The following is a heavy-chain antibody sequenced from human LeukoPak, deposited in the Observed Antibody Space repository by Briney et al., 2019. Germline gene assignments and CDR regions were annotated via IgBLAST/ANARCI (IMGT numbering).Heavy chain of an antibody. Sequence: SETLSLTCTVSGGSISPYFWTWIRQPPGKGLEWIGYIYYTGSTNYNPSLKSRVTISLDTSKNQFSLRLTSATAADTAVYYCARGIGGGSRVDYWGQGTLVTVSS. CDR2: IYYTGST. D-gene: IGHD1-26*01. CDR1: GGSISPYF. V-gene: IGHV4-59*01. CDR3: ARGIGGGSRVDY. J-gene: IGHJ4*02.